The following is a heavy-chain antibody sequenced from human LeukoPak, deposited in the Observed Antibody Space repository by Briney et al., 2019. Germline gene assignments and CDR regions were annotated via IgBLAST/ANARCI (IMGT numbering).Heavy chain of an antibody. D-gene: IGHD3-3*01. CDR1: GYTFTSYD. CDR3: ASPSRGFWSARYYGMDV. CDR2: MNPNSGNT. Sequence: EASVKVSCKASGYTFTSYDINWVRQATGQGLEWMGWMNPNSGNTGYAQKFQGRVTMTRNTSISTAYMELSSLRSEDTAVYYCASPSRGFWSARYYGMDVWGQGTTVTVSS. J-gene: IGHJ6*02. V-gene: IGHV1-8*01.